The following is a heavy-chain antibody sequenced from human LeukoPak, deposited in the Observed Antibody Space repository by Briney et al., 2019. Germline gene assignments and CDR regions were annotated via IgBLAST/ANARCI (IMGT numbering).Heavy chain of an antibody. J-gene: IGHJ4*02. CDR1: RFSFSNYW. CDR3: ARDIVSGSGSLDY. CDR2: VKSDGSNP. Sequence: GGSLRLSCAASRFSFSNYWMLRVRQAPGKGLVWVSRVKSDGSNPSYADSVKGRFTISRDNAENMLYLQMNTLGAEDTAVYYCARDIVSGSGSLDYWGQGTLVTVSS. V-gene: IGHV3-74*01. D-gene: IGHD3-10*01.